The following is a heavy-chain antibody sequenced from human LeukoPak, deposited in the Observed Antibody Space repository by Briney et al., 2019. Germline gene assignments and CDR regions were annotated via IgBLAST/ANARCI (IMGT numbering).Heavy chain of an antibody. D-gene: IGHD2-15*01. CDR1: GFTFSSYA. Sequence: GGSLRLSSAASGFTFSSYAMSWVRQAPGKGLEWVSAISGSGGSTYYADSVKGRFTISRDNSKNTLYLQMNSLRAEDTAVYYCATRGCGSGGSCYPNWFDPWGQGTLVTVSS. CDR2: ISGSGGST. J-gene: IGHJ5*02. CDR3: ATRGCGSGGSCYPNWFDP. V-gene: IGHV3-23*01.